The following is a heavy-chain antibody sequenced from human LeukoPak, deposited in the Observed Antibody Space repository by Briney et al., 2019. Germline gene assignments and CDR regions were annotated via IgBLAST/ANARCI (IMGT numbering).Heavy chain of an antibody. Sequence: GESLKISCKGSGYTFTNFRIGWVRQMPGKGLEWMGIIYPADSHATYSPSLQGQVTISADKSINTAYLQWSSLKASDTAMYYCARSMTGTTGRFDSWGQGTLVSVSS. D-gene: IGHD1-7*01. CDR1: GYTFTNFR. V-gene: IGHV5-51*01. J-gene: IGHJ4*02. CDR3: ARSMTGTTGRFDS. CDR2: IYPADSHA.